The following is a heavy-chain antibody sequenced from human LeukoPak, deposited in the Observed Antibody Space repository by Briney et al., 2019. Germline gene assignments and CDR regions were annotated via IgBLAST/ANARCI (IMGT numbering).Heavy chain of an antibody. CDR2: IIPSVGIA. Sequence: SVKLSCTASGGTFSSYAMSWVRQAPGQGLEWMGSIIPSVGIAYYAQKMQGRVTITADKSTSTAHMELSSLRSEDTAVYYCARAPVPGIAVADTLGGGYYYGMDVWGQGTTVTVSS. J-gene: IGHJ6*02. CDR1: GGTFSSYA. D-gene: IGHD6-19*01. CDR3: ARAPVPGIAVADTLGGGYYYGMDV. V-gene: IGHV1-69*04.